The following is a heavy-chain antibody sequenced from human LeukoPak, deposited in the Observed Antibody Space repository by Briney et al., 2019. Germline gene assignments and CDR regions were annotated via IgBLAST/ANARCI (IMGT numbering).Heavy chain of an antibody. J-gene: IGHJ4*02. CDR1: GGSISSYY. V-gene: IGHV3-23*01. CDR2: ISGSGGST. Sequence: ETLSLTCTVSGGSISSYYWSWIRQPPGKGLEWVSAISGSGGSTYYADSVKGRFTISRDNSKNTLYLQMNSLRAEDTAVYYCAKWPMVGATSVGYWGQGTLVTVSS. CDR3: AKWPMVGATSVGY. D-gene: IGHD1-26*01.